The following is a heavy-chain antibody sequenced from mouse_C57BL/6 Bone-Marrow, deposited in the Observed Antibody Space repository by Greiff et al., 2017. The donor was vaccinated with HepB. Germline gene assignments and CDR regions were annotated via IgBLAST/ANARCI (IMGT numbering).Heavy chain of an antibody. CDR3: TRERGYDPFAY. D-gene: IGHD2-14*01. CDR1: GFTFSSYA. Sequence: EVQGVESGEGLVKPGGSLKLSCAASGFTFSSYAMSWVRQTPEKRLEWVAYISSGGDYIYYADTVKGRFTISRDNARNTLYLQMSSLKSEDTAMYYCTRERGYDPFAYWGQGTLVTVSA. J-gene: IGHJ3*01. V-gene: IGHV5-9-1*02. CDR2: ISSGGDYI.